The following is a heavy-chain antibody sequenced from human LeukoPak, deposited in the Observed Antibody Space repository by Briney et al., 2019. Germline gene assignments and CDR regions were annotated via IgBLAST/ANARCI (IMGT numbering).Heavy chain of an antibody. Sequence: XSFXXXYWSWIRQPPGKGLEWIGEINHSGSTNYNPSLKSRVTISVDTSKNQFSLKLSSVTAADTAVYYCARDPTAGYWGQGTLVTVSS. CDR2: INHSGST. D-gene: IGHD6-13*01. V-gene: IGHV4-34*01. CDR3: ARDPTAGY. CDR1: XSFXXXY. J-gene: IGHJ4*02.